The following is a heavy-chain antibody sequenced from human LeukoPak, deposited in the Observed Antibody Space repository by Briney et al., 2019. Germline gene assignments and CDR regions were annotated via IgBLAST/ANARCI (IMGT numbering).Heavy chain of an antibody. V-gene: IGHV3-48*04. J-gene: IGHJ4*02. CDR1: GFTFSSYN. CDR3: ARRRDSGSLQHSDY. CDR2: ISSSGSTI. Sequence: GGSLRLSCAASGFTFSSYNMNWVRQAPGKGLEWVSYISSSGSTIYYADSVKGRFTISRDNAKNSLYLQMNSLRAEDTAVYYCARRRDSGSLQHSDYWGQGTLVTVSS. D-gene: IGHD1-26*01.